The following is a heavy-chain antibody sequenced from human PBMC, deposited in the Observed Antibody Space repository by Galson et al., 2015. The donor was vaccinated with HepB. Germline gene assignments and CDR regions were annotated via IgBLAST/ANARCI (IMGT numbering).Heavy chain of an antibody. CDR2: IIPIFGTA. J-gene: IGHJ3*02. V-gene: IGHV1-69*13. CDR3: ARGKIVVVVAATFDAFDI. Sequence: SVKVSCKASGGTFSSYAISWVRQAPGQGLEWMGGIIPIFGTANYAQKFQGRVTITADESTSTAYMELSSLRSEDTAVYYCARGKIVVVVAATFDAFDIWGQGTMVTVSS. CDR1: GGTFSSYA. D-gene: IGHD2-15*01.